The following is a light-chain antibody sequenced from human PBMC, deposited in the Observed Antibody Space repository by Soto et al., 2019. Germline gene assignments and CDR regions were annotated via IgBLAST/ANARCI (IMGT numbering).Light chain of an antibody. J-gene: IGKJ1*01. CDR1: QSISSW. Sequence: DIQMTQSTSTLSASVGDRVTITCRASQSISSWLAWYQQKPGKAPKLLIYKASSLESGFPSRFSGSGSGTEFTLTISSLQPDDFATYYCQQYNDYPWTFGQGTKVEIK. CDR2: KAS. V-gene: IGKV1-5*03. CDR3: QQYNDYPWT.